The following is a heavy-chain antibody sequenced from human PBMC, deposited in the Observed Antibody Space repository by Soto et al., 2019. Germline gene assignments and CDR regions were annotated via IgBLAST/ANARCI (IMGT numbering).Heavy chain of an antibody. D-gene: IGHD6-19*01. CDR2: IYYSGNT. CDR1: GGSISSYY. CDR3: ASTAHSSGWYSGGFDY. Sequence: SETLSLTCTVSGGSISSYYWSWIRQPPGKGLEWIGYIYYSGNTNYNPSLKSRVTISVDPSKNQFSLKLSSVTAADTAVYYCASTAHSSGWYSGGFDYWGQGTLVTVSS. J-gene: IGHJ4*02. V-gene: IGHV4-59*01.